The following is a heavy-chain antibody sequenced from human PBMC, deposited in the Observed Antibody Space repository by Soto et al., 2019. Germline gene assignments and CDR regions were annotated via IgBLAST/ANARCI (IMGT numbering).Heavy chain of an antibody. CDR1: GGSFSGYY. D-gene: IGHD2-21*01. J-gene: IGHJ4*02. V-gene: IGHV4-34*01. Sequence: SETLSLTCAVYGGSFSGYYWSWIRQPPGKGLEWIGEINHSGSTNYNPSLKSRVTMSVDTSNNQFSLKLSSVTAADTAVYYCARHGHIRVADMGFDYLGQGALVT. CDR3: ARHGHIRVADMGFDY. CDR2: INHSGST.